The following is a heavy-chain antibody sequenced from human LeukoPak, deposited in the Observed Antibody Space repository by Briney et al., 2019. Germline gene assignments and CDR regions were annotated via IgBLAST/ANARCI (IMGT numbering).Heavy chain of an antibody. D-gene: IGHD6-13*01. Sequence: ASVNVSCKASGYIFTSYGISWVRQAPGQGLEWMGWISAYNGNTNYAQKLQGRVTMTTDTSTSTAYMELRSLRSDDTAVYYCASVYSSSWYGAAGWFDPWGQGTLVTVSS. V-gene: IGHV1-18*01. J-gene: IGHJ5*02. CDR1: GYIFTSYG. CDR2: ISAYNGNT. CDR3: ASVYSSSWYGAAGWFDP.